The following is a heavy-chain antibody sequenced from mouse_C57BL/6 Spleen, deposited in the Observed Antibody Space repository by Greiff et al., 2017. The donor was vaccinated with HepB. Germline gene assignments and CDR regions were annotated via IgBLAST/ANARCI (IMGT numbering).Heavy chain of an antibody. D-gene: IGHD2-2*01. Sequence: QVQLQQSGPELVKPGASVKISCKASGYTFTDYYINWVKQRPGQGLEWIGWIFPGSGSTYYNEKFKGKATLTVDKSSSTAYMLLSSLTSEDSAVYFCTRGGMVTTTGYYFDYWGQGTTLTVSS. CDR1: GYTFTDYY. V-gene: IGHV1-75*01. J-gene: IGHJ2*01. CDR2: IFPGSGST. CDR3: TRGGMVTTTGYYFDY.